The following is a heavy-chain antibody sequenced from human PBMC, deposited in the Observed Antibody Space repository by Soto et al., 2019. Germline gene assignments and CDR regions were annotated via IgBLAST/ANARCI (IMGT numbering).Heavy chain of an antibody. Sequence: EVVLLESGGGLEQPGGSLRLSCAASGFIFENFGMSWVRQAPGKGLEWISSISGSGFKKYYADSVKGRFTISRDNSKSTVYLELNNLSAEDTAVYHCAKNQGVELVPLATVDCFDPWGKGSVVTVSS. V-gene: IGHV3-23*01. CDR1: GFIFENFG. CDR3: AKNQGVELVPLATVDCFDP. J-gene: IGHJ5*02. D-gene: IGHD1-26*01. CDR2: ISGSGFKK.